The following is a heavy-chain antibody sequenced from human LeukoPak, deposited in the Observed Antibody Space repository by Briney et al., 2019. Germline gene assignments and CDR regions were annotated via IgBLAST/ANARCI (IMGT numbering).Heavy chain of an antibody. D-gene: IGHD4-17*01. J-gene: IGHJ4*02. Sequence: GGSLRLSCAVSGFTFSSYWMRWVRQAPGKELEWVANIKQDGSEKYYVASVKGRFTISRDNAKNSLYLQMNSLRAEDTAVYYCARDWITVTYFGYWGQGTLVTVSS. CDR2: IKQDGSEK. CDR3: ARDWITVTYFGY. CDR1: GFTFSSYW. V-gene: IGHV3-7*01.